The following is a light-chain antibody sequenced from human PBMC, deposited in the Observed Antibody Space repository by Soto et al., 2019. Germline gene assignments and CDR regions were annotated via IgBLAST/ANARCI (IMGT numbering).Light chain of an antibody. CDR2: KAS. V-gene: IGKV1-5*03. Sequence: DIEMTQSPSTLSASVGDGVTITCRASQTITTSLAWYQQKPGKAPNLLIYKASSLKRGVPSRFSSSGAGTEFTLTISSLQPDDFAAYYCQQYDSYSVRTFGQGTKVDI. CDR3: QQYDSYSVRT. CDR1: QTITTS. J-gene: IGKJ1*01.